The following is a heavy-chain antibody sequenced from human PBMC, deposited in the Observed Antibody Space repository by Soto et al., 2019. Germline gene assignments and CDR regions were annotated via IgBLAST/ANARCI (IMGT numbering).Heavy chain of an antibody. J-gene: IGHJ5*02. CDR1: GGSISSGGYY. Sequence: QVQLQESGPGLVKPSQTLSLTCTVSGGSISSGGYYWSWIRQHPGKGLEWIGYIYYSGSTYYNPSLKSRVTISVDTSKTQFSLNLSYVTAADTAVYYCARDYYDSSGPMWYNWFDPWGQGTLVTVSS. V-gene: IGHV4-31*03. CDR2: IYYSGST. D-gene: IGHD3-22*01. CDR3: ARDYYDSSGPMWYNWFDP.